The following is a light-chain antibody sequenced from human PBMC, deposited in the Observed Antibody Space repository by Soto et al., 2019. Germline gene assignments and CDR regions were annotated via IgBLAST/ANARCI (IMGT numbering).Light chain of an antibody. CDR3: QQYGSSPQVT. CDR2: GAS. Sequence: EIVLTQSPGTLSLSPGERATLSCRASQSVSSSYLAWYQQKPGQAPRLLIYGASSRATGIPDRFSGSGSGTDFALTISRLEPEDCAVYYCQQYGSSPQVTVVPGTKGEIK. V-gene: IGKV3-20*01. J-gene: IGKJ3*01. CDR1: QSVSSSY.